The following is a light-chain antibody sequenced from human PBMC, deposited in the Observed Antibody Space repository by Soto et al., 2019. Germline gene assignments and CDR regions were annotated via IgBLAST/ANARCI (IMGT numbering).Light chain of an antibody. CDR3: QQYNNWLP. J-gene: IGKJ4*01. CDR1: QSVSSN. V-gene: IGKV3-15*01. CDR2: GAS. Sequence: EIVMTQSPATLSVSPGERATLSCRASQSVSSNLAWYQQKPGQAPRLLIYGASTRATGIPARFSGSGSGTEFTLTISSLQSEDFAVYDCQQYNNWLPFGGGTKVEIK.